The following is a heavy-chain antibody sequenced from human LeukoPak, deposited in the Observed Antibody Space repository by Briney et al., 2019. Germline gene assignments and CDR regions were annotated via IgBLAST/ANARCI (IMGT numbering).Heavy chain of an antibody. CDR3: ARATPHYYGSGSYYMGSWFDP. Sequence: SETLSLTCTVSGGSISSSGYYWGWIRQPPGKGLEWIGSIYYSGSTFYNPSLSSRVTISVDNSKNQFSLKLSSVTAADTAVYYCARATPHYYGSGSYYMGSWFDPWGQGTLVTVSS. V-gene: IGHV4-39*07. J-gene: IGHJ5*02. CDR1: GGSISSSGYY. CDR2: IYYSGST. D-gene: IGHD3-10*01.